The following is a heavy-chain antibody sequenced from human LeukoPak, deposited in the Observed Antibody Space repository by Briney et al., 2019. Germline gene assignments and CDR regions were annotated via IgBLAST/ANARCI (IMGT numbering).Heavy chain of an antibody. Sequence: GGSLRLSCAASGFTFSSYSMNWVRQAPGKGLEWVSSISSSSSYIYYADSVKGRFTISRDNAKNSLYLQMNSLRAEDTAVYYCAGLTELWFGELSSPNWFDPWGQGTLVTVSS. CDR3: AGLTELWFGELSSPNWFDP. CDR2: ISSSSSYI. J-gene: IGHJ5*02. V-gene: IGHV3-21*01. CDR1: GFTFSSYS. D-gene: IGHD3-10*01.